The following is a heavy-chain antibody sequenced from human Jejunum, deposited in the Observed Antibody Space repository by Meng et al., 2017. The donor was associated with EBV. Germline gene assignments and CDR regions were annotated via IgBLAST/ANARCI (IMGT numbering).Heavy chain of an antibody. J-gene: IGHJ4*02. CDR3: AGNGYYALEY. CDR2: IYHGGGT. Sequence: QGPLKEPGPRLGKPSGTLSLTCVVSGGSISDNDWWSWVRQPPGKGLEWLGEIYHGGGTNYNPSLESRVTISVDKSKNQFSLKLNSVTVADTAVYYCAGNGYYALEYWGPGILVTVSS. V-gene: IGHV4-4*02. CDR1: GGSISDNDW. D-gene: IGHD3-22*01.